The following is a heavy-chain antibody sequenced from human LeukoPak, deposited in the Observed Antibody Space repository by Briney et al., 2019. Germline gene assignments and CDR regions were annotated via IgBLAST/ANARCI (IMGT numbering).Heavy chain of an antibody. Sequence: ASVKVSCQASGYTFIGYYIHWVRQAPGQGLEWMGWISAYNGHRTYAQNFQGRVSMTTDSSTNTAYMELRGLRPDDTAVYYCARDQGGGNCDFWGQGSLVTVSS. J-gene: IGHJ4*02. CDR1: GYTFIGYY. V-gene: IGHV1-18*04. D-gene: IGHD2-21*01. CDR2: ISAYNGHR. CDR3: ARDQGGGNCDF.